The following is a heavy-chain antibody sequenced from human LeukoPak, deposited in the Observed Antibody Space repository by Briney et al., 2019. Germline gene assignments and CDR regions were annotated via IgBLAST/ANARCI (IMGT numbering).Heavy chain of an antibody. CDR1: GSTFSRYW. CDR3: TTGIGNYYYY. J-gene: IGHJ4*02. CDR2: VKSDGSDT. V-gene: IGHV3-74*01. Sequence: GGSLRLSCAASGSTFSRYWMHCGRQAPGKGRVWVSRVKSDGSDTIYADSVKGRFTISRDNAKNTLYLQMDSLRAEDTAVYYCTTGIGNYYYYWGQGTLVTVAS. D-gene: IGHD3-10*01.